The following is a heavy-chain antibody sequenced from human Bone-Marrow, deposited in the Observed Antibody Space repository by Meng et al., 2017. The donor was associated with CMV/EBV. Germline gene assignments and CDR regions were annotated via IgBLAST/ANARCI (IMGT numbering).Heavy chain of an antibody. CDR1: GHTFTRNG. CDR2: ISAYNANT. D-gene: IGHD3-22*01. CDR3: ASVVATSGYYRGDIYFFDY. Sequence: ASVKVSCNASGHTFTRNGISWVRQAPGQGLEWMGSISAYNANTYYAQKLQGRFTMTTDTSTSTAFMELRSLRSDDTAVYYCASVVATSGYYRGDIYFFDYWGQRRLVNVAS. J-gene: IGHJ4*02. V-gene: IGHV1-18*01.